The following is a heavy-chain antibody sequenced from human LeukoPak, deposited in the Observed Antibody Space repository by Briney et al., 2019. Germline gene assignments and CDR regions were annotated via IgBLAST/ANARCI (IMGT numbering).Heavy chain of an antibody. D-gene: IGHD1/OR15-1a*01. Sequence: GGSLRLSCAASGFTVSSNYMSWVRQAPGRGLEWVSVIFSASRIFYADSVKGRFTISRDTSKNTLYLQMNSLRAEDTAVYYCAKLWEHDYGDYWGQGPLVTVS. CDR1: GFTVSSNY. V-gene: IGHV3-53*01. J-gene: IGHJ4*02. CDR2: IFSASRI. CDR3: AKLWEHDYGDY.